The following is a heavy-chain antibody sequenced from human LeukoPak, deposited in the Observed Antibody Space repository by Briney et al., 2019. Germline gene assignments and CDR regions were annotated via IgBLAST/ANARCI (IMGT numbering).Heavy chain of an antibody. J-gene: IGHJ6*03. CDR1: GFTFSSYE. D-gene: IGHD4-17*01. CDR2: ISSSGSTI. V-gene: IGHV3-48*03. CDR3: ARSVQPFYYYYMDV. Sequence: GGSLRLSCAASGFTFSSYEMNWVRQAPGKGLDWVSYISSSGSTIYYADSVKGRFTISRDNAKNSLYLQMNSLRAEDTAVYYCARSVQPFYYYYMDVWGKGTTVTVSS.